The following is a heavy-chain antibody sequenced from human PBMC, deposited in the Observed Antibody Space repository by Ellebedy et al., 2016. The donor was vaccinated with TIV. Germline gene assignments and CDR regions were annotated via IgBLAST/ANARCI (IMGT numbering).Heavy chain of an antibody. V-gene: IGHV1-18*04. Sequence: ASVKVSCKASGYTFTSYGISWVRQAPGQGLEWMGWISAYNGNTNYAQKLQGRVTMTTDTSTSTAYMELRSLRSDDTAVYYCARVPTPVGEPYYYYYGMDVWGQGTTVTVSS. CDR2: ISAYNGNT. D-gene: IGHD3-10*01. CDR1: GYTFTSYG. CDR3: ARVPTPVGEPYYYYYGMDV. J-gene: IGHJ6*02.